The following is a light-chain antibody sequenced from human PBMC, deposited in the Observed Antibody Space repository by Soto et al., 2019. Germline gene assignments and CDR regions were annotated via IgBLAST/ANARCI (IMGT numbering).Light chain of an antibody. CDR1: QTISSW. CDR2: AAS. V-gene: IGKV1-9*01. Sequence: EIQMTQSPSTLSASVGDRVTIACRASQTISSWLAWYQQKPGKAPKLLIYAASTLQSGVPLRFSGSGSGTSFTLTISSLQPEDFATYYCQQLLSYPITFGQGTRLEIK. CDR3: QQLLSYPIT. J-gene: IGKJ5*01.